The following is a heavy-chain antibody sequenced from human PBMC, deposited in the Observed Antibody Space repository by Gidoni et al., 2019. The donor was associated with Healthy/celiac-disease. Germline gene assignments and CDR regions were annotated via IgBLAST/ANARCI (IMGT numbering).Heavy chain of an antibody. CDR3: ARGPCPYCQH. J-gene: IGHJ1*01. CDR1: GGAISTYY. V-gene: IGHV4-59*01. CDR2: IYYSGIP. Sequence: QVQLQESGPGLVKPSATLSLTCTVSGGAISTYYWSWIRQPPGKGLEWIGYIYYSGIPNYNPSRKSRVTISVDTSKNQCSLKLSSGTAADTAVYYCARGPCPYCQHWGQGTLVTVSS.